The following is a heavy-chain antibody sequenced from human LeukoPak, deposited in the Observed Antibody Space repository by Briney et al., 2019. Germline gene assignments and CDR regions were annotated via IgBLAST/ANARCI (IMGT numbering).Heavy chain of an antibody. V-gene: IGHV3-13*01. CDR1: GFTFRSYD. J-gene: IGHJ2*01. CDR3: ARAAYSSTWYSRYFDL. CDR2: IGTAGEI. Sequence: PGGSLRLSCAASGFTFRSYDMHWVRQATGKGLEWVSGIGTAGEIYYPGSVKGRFTISRENAKSSLYLQMNSLGAGDTAVYYCARAAYSSTWYSRYFDLWGRGTLVTVSS. D-gene: IGHD6-13*01.